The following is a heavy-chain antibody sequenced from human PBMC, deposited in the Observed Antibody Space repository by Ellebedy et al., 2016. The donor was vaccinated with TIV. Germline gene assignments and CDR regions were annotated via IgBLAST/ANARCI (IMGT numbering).Heavy chain of an antibody. Sequence: SLKISXAASGFIFESYAMHWVRQAPGKGLEWVSGVNWNGADIGYAVSVKGRFTISRDDAKNSLYLEMNNLRGEDTALYYCAKDQGYSAGWSLGYYYYGMDVWGQGTTVTVSS. CDR2: VNWNGADI. CDR1: GFIFESYA. CDR3: AKDQGYSAGWSLGYYYYGMDV. V-gene: IGHV3-9*01. D-gene: IGHD1-26*01. J-gene: IGHJ6*02.